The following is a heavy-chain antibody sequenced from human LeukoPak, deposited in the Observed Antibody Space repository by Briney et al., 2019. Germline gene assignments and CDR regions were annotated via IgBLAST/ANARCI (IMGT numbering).Heavy chain of an antibody. CDR1: GFTVSSYY. CDR3: ATRRGYSYGLDY. D-gene: IGHD5-18*01. CDR2: THSGGST. Sequence: GGSLRLSCAASGFTVSSYYMSWVRQAPGKGLEWVSVTHSGGSTYYADSVKGRFTISRDNSKNTLYLQMNSLRADDTAVYYCATRRGYSYGLDYWGQGTLVTVSS. V-gene: IGHV3-53*01. J-gene: IGHJ4*02.